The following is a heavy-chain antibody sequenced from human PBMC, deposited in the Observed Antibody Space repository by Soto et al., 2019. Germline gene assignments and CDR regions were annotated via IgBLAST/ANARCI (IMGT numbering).Heavy chain of an antibody. CDR3: AKDGFGGASDY. V-gene: IGHV3-23*01. CDR2: ISGSGTNI. J-gene: IGHJ4*02. Sequence: EVQLLESGGGFAQPGGSLRLSCAASGFTFSSYAMHWVRQAPGWGLEWVSTISGSGTNIYYADSVQGRFTISRDNSQNTLFLQMTSLRVDDAATYYCAKDGFGGASDYWGQGTHVTVSS. D-gene: IGHD3-3*01. CDR1: GFTFSSYA.